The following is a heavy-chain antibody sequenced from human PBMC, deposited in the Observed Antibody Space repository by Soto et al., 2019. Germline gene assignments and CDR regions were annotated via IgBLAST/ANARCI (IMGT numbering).Heavy chain of an antibody. J-gene: IGHJ4*02. CDR2: INSDGSST. D-gene: IGHD6-13*01. Sequence: EVHLVESGGGLVQPGGSLSLSCAASGFTFSSYWMHWVRQAPGKGLVWVSRINSDGSSTSYADSVKGRLTISRDNAKNTLYLQMNSLRAEDTAVYYCAREYSSSRYFDYWGQGTLVTVSS. V-gene: IGHV3-74*01. CDR3: AREYSSSRYFDY. CDR1: GFTFSSYW.